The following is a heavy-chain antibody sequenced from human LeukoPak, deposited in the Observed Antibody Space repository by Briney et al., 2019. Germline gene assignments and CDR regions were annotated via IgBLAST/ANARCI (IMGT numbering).Heavy chain of an antibody. V-gene: IGHV4-39*07. Sequence: SETLSLTCTVSGGSISSSSYYWGWIRQPPGKGLEWIGSIYYSGSTYYNPSLKSRVTISVDTSKNQFSLKLRSVTAADTAVYYCARAQDFSDSSGPNYLDFWGQGILVTVSS. CDR1: GGSISSSSYY. D-gene: IGHD3-22*01. J-gene: IGHJ4*02. CDR2: IYYSGST. CDR3: ARAQDFSDSSGPNYLDF.